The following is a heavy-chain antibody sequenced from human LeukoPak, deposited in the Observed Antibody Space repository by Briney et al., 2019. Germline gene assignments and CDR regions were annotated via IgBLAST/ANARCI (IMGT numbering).Heavy chain of an antibody. Sequence: PSETLSLTCAVYGGSFSGYYWSWIRQPPGKGLEWIGYIYRSVSTYYNPSLKSRVTISVAVSGGSIRQPPGRGLEWIGYIYYSSGSNWFDPWGQGTLVTVSS. V-gene: IGHV4-34*11. CDR2: IYRSVST. CDR3: SGSNWFDP. CDR1: GGSFSGYY. D-gene: IGHD3-22*01. J-gene: IGHJ5*02.